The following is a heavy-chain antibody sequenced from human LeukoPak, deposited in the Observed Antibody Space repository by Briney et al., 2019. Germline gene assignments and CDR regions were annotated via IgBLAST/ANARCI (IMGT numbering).Heavy chain of an antibody. V-gene: IGHV4-59*01. Sequence: SGTLSLTCTVSGGSISNYYWSWIRQPPGKGLEWIGDINYRGSVNYNPYIKSRVAMSVDATKNQFCLKLTSMSAADTAVYYCARVYRDDFWSGYSTHFDYWRQGTLVTVSS. CDR2: INYRGSV. J-gene: IGHJ4*02. CDR1: GGSISNYY. CDR3: ARVYRDDFWSGYSTHFDY. D-gene: IGHD3-3*01.